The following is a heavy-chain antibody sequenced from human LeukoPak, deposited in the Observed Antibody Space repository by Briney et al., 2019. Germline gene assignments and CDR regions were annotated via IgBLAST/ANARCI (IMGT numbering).Heavy chain of an antibody. CDR1: GFTFSSYG. Sequence: GGSLRLSCSASGFTFSSYGMHWVRQAPGKGLEWVSAISNNGGYTYYADSVQGRFTISRDNSKSTLCLQMNSLRAEDTAVYYCAKQLGYCSDGSCYFPYWGQGTLVTVSS. D-gene: IGHD2-15*01. J-gene: IGHJ4*02. CDR2: ISNNGGYT. V-gene: IGHV3-23*01. CDR3: AKQLGYCSDGSCYFPY.